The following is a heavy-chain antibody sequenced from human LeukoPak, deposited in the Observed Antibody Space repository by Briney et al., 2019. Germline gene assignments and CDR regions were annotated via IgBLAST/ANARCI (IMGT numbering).Heavy chain of an antibody. CDR1: GGSFSDYY. Sequence: SETLSLTCAVYGGSFSDYYWSWIRQPPGKGLEWIGEINHSGSTNYNPSLKSRVTISVDTSKNQFSLKLSSVTAADTAVYYCAKGMHPDYWGQGTLVTVSS. V-gene: IGHV4-34*01. J-gene: IGHJ4*02. CDR2: INHSGST. CDR3: AKGMHPDY.